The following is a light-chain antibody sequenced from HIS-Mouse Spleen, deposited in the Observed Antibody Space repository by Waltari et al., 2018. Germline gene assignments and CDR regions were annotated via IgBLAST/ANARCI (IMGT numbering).Light chain of an antibody. CDR3: SSFTSSSFNVV. V-gene: IGLV2-14*03. CDR2: DVS. Sequence: QSALTQPASVSGSPGQSITISCTGTSSDVGGYNYVSWYQQHPGKAPKLVIYDVSNRPSRVSNRFSGSKSGNTASLTISGLQAEDEADYYCSSFTSSSFNVVFGGGTKLTVL. J-gene: IGLJ2*01. CDR1: SSDVGGYNY.